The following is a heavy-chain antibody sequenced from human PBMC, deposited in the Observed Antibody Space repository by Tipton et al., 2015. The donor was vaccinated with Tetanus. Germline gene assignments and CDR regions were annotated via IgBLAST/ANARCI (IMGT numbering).Heavy chain of an antibody. J-gene: IGHJ6*02. CDR1: GYTFIGYY. V-gene: IGHV1-2*02. Sequence: QLVQSGAELKKPGASLKVSCKASGYTFIGYYMYWVRQAPGQGLEWVGWIDPNSGGTIYAQNFQGRVPMTRDTSISTAYMELSRLRSDDTAVYYCARDRGDYIYYGMDVWGPGTTVTVSS. CDR2: IDPNSGGT. CDR3: ARDRGDYIYYGMDV. D-gene: IGHD3-22*01.